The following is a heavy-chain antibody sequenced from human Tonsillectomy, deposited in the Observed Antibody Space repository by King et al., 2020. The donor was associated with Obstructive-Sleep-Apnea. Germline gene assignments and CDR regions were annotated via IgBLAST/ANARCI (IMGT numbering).Heavy chain of an antibody. D-gene: IGHD2-15*01. J-gene: IGHJ5*02. Sequence: QLQESGPGLVKPSETLSLTCTVSGGSISSYYWSWIRQPAGKGLEWIGRIYTSGSTHYNPSLKIRVTMSVDTSKNQFSLRLSSVTAADTAVYYCARGYCSGGSCVSYNWFDPWGQGTLVTVSS. CDR1: GGSISSYY. V-gene: IGHV4-4*07. CDR3: ARGYCSGGSCVSYNWFDP. CDR2: IYTSGST.